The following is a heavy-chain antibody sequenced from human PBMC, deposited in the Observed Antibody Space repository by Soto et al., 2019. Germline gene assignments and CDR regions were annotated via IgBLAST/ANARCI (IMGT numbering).Heavy chain of an antibody. CDR2: VFNSGST. Sequence: HLQESGPGLVRPSETLSLSCSVSSGSVGSSRYYWSWIRQTPGKGLEWLASVFNSGSTYFNPSLKSRVTKSLATPKRPFPLRLQSVTATDTGVYYCAKAEPRRYFDNWGQGTLDTVSS. CDR1: SGSVGSSRYY. CDR3: AKAEPRRYFDN. D-gene: IGHD1-26*01. V-gene: IGHV4-61*01. J-gene: IGHJ4*02.